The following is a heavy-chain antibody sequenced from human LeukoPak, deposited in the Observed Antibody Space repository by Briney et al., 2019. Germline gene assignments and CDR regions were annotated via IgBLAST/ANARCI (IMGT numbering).Heavy chain of an antibody. CDR2: IYYSGST. CDR3: AIGTDTAMVTFDY. V-gene: IGHV4-61*05. CDR1: GDSISSSNSY. J-gene: IGHJ4*02. Sequence: PSETLSLTCTVSGDSISSSNSYWGWIRQPPGKGLEWIGYIYYSGSTNYNPSLKSRVTISVDTSKNQFSLKLSSVTAADTAVYYCAIGTDTAMVTFDYWGQGTLVTVSS. D-gene: IGHD5-18*01.